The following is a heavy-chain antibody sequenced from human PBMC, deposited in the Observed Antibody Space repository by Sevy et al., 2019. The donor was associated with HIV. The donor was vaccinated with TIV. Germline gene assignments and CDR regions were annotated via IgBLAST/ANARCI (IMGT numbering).Heavy chain of an antibody. Sequence: LSLTCAASRFTFNTYWMSWVRQAPGKGLEWVGNIKEDGSAKYYADSVKGRFTISRDNAKNSLYLQMNSLRVEDTTVYYCARDSPGYGGYNYWGQGTLVTVSS. D-gene: IGHD1-26*01. CDR3: ARDSPGYGGYNY. J-gene: IGHJ4*02. CDR1: RFTFNTYW. CDR2: IKEDGSAK. V-gene: IGHV3-7*01.